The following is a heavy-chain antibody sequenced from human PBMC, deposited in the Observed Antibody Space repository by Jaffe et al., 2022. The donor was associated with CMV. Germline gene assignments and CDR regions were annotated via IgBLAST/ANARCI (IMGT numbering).Heavy chain of an antibody. CDR3: VSLYETPDVAFDI. CDR1: GFTISRHW. V-gene: IGHV3-74*01. J-gene: IGHJ3*02. D-gene: IGHD3-3*01. CDR2: IDRDGRTT. Sequence: EVQLVESGGGLVQPGGSLRLSCAVSGFTISRHWMHWVRQAPGKGLMWVSRIDRDGRTTSHADFVKGRFAISRDTAKNMVYLQMNSLTVDDTAVYYCVSLYETPDVAFDIWGQGTMVTVSS.